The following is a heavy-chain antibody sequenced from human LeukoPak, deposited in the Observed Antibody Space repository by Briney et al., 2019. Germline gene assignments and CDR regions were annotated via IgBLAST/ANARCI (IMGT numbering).Heavy chain of an antibody. J-gene: IGHJ4*02. V-gene: IGHV4-59*01. CDR3: ARVEDCSSTSCYALDY. CDR1: GGSISGYY. Sequence: SETLSLTCTVSGGSISGYYYNWIRQPPGKGLEWIGYIYYSGSTNYNPSLKSRVTISLDTSKNQFSLKLSSVTAADTAVYYCARVEDCSSTSCYALDYWGQGTLVTVSS. CDR2: IYYSGST. D-gene: IGHD2-2*01.